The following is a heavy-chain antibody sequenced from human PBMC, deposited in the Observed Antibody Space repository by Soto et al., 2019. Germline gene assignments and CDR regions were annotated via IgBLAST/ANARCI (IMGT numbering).Heavy chain of an antibody. Sequence: GGSLRLSCAASGFTFSSYAISWVRQAPGKGLEWVSSASGSGDNTYFADSVKGRVTISRDNSKNTLYLQMNSLRADDTAVYYCAKGRVRDFNYYYAMDVWGQGTTVTVSS. CDR2: ASGSGDNT. CDR1: GFTFSSYA. CDR3: AKGRVRDFNYYYAMDV. D-gene: IGHD6-19*01. J-gene: IGHJ6*02. V-gene: IGHV3-23*01.